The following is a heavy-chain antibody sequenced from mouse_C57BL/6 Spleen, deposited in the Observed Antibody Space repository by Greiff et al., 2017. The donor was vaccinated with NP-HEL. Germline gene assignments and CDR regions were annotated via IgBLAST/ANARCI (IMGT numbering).Heavy chain of an antibody. V-gene: IGHV5-16*01. D-gene: IGHD2-3*01. CDR1: GFTFSDYY. CDR2: INYDGSST. J-gene: IGHJ1*03. Sequence: EVKLVESEGGLVQPGSSMKLSCTASGFTFSDYYMAWVRQVPEKGLEWVANINYDGSSTYYLDSLKSRFIISRDNAKNILYLQMSSLKSEDTATYYCARVGGYYRDWYFDVWGTGTTVTVSS. CDR3: ARVGGYYRDWYFDV.